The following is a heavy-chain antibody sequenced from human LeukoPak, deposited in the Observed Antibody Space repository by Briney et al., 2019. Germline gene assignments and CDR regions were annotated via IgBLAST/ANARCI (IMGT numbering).Heavy chain of an antibody. CDR1: DYSINSGYY. CDR3: ARWAVAGTRGFDY. CDR2: IYHSGTT. V-gene: IGHV4-38-2*02. Sequence: SETLSLTCTVSDYSINSGYYWGWIRQPPGKGLEWIGSIYHSGTTYYNPSLKSRVTISVDTSKNQFSVKLSSVTAADTAVYYCARWAVAGTRGFDYWGQGTLVTVSS. D-gene: IGHD6-19*01. J-gene: IGHJ4*02.